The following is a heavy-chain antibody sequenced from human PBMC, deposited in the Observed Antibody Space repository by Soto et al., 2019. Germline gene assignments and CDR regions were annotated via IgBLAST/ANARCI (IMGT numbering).Heavy chain of an antibody. D-gene: IGHD3-10*01. Sequence: QITLKESGPTLVKPTQTLTLTCTFSGFSLSTSGVGVGWIRQPPGKALEWLALIYRDDDKRYSPSLKSRLTITKDTSKSQVVLTMTNMDPVDTATYYCAHRQARFGEATPHYCDSWGQGTLVTVSS. CDR3: AHRQARFGEATPHYCDS. J-gene: IGHJ4*02. V-gene: IGHV2-5*02. CDR2: IYRDDDK. CDR1: GFSLSTSGVG.